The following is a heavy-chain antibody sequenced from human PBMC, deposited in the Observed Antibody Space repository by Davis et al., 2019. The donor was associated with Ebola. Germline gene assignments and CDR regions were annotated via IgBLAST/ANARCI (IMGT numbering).Heavy chain of an antibody. CDR2: ISASGGTT. CDR3: ARSGLSFGVVKYHYGRDV. D-gene: IGHD3-3*01. CDR1: VITFSSYA. Sequence: GESLKISCADSVITFSSYAMTWVRQAPGKGLEWVSAISASGGTTYYAGSVKGRFTVSRDNSKKTMYLQMNSLRAEDTAVYYCARSGLSFGVVKYHYGRDVWGKGTTVTVSS. J-gene: IGHJ6*04. V-gene: IGHV3-23*01.